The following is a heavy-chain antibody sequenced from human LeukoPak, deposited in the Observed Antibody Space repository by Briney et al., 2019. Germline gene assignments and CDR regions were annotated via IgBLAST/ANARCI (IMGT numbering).Heavy chain of an antibody. J-gene: IGHJ4*02. CDR1: GFTFSDYY. CDR3: AREGIAAAATFDY. V-gene: IGHV3-11*01. Sequence: PGGSLRLSCAASGFTFSDYYMSWIRQAPGRGREWVSYISSSGSTIYYADSVKGRFTISRDNAKNSLYLQMNSLRAEDTAVYYCAREGIAAAATFDYWGQGTLVTVSS. D-gene: IGHD6-13*01. CDR2: ISSSGSTI.